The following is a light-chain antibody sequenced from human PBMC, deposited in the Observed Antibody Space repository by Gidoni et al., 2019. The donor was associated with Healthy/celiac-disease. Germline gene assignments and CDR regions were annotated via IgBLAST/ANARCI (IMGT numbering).Light chain of an antibody. CDR1: QSVSSSY. Sequence: PGTLSLSPGERATLSCRASQSVSSSYLAWYQQKPGQAPRLLIYGASSRATGIPDRFSGSGSGTDFTLTISRLEPEDFAMYYCQQYGSSPLTFGGGTKVEIK. J-gene: IGKJ4*01. CDR3: QQYGSSPLT. CDR2: GAS. V-gene: IGKV3-20*01.